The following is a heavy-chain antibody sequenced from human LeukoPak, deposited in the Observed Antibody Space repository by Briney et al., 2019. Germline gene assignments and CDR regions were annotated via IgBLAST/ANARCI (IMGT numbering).Heavy chain of an antibody. J-gene: IGHJ5*02. D-gene: IGHD3-10*01. CDR1: GFTFSSYA. Sequence: GGSLRLSCAASGFTFSSYAMHWVRQAPGKGLEYVSAISSNGGSTYYANSVKGRFTISRDNSKNTLYLQMGSLRAEDMAVYYCARGAILYYYGSGSSSGWFDPWGQGTLVTVSS. CDR2: ISSNGGST. CDR3: ARGAILYYYGSGSSSGWFDP. V-gene: IGHV3-64*01.